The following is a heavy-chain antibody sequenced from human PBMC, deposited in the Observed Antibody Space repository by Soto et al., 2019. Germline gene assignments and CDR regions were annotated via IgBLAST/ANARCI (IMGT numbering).Heavy chain of an antibody. D-gene: IGHD5-12*01. CDR3: AREVALTSCFDQ. CDR1: GGSISSGGYY. Sequence: PSETLSLTCTVSGGSISSGGYYWSWIRQQPGKGLEWIGYIYHSGSSYYNPSLKSRITISVETSKNHFSLNLTSVTAADTAVYYCAREVALTSCFDQWGQGTLVTVSS. J-gene: IGHJ4*02. CDR2: IYHSGSS. V-gene: IGHV4-31*03.